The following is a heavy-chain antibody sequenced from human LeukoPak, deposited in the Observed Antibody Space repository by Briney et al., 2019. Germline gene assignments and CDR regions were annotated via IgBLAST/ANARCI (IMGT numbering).Heavy chain of an antibody. V-gene: IGHV3-23*01. CDR1: GFTFSSYA. D-gene: IGHD5-18*01. J-gene: IGHJ5*02. Sequence: GGSVRLSCAASGFTFSSYAMSWVRPAPGRGLEWVSAISGSGGSTYYADSVKGRFTISRDNAKNSLYLQMNSLRAEDTGVYYCARSGYSYGFAGNNWFDPWGQGTLVTVSS. CDR3: ARSGYSYGFAGNNWFDP. CDR2: ISGSGGST.